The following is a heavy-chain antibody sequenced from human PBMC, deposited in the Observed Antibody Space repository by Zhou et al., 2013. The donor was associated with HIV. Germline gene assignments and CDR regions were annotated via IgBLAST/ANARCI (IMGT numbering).Heavy chain of an antibody. CDR3: ARGIVVVLVYDAFDI. V-gene: IGHV1-46*02. CDR1: GYTFNRYD. CDR2: INPSGGST. D-gene: IGHD2-21*01. J-gene: IGHJ3*02. Sequence: QVRLVQSGDEVKKPGASVKVSCKTTGYTFNRYDVSWVRQAPGQGLEWMGIINPSGGSTSYAQKFQGRITMTRDTSTSTVYMELSSLRSEDTAVYYCARGIVVVLVYDAFDIWGQGTVVTVSS.